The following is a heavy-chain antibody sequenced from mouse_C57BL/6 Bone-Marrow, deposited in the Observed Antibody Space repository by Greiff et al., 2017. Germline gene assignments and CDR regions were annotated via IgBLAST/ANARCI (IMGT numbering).Heavy chain of an antibody. CDR1: GYNFTSYW. CDR3: ARKPY. V-gene: IGHV1-59*01. J-gene: IGHJ3*01. CDR2: IDPSDSYT. Sequence: VQLQQPGAELVRPGTSVKLSCKASGYNFTSYWMHGVKQRPGQGLEWIGVIDPSDSYTNYNQKFKGKATLTVETSSSTAYMQLSSLTSEDSAVYYCARKPYWGQGTLVTVSA.